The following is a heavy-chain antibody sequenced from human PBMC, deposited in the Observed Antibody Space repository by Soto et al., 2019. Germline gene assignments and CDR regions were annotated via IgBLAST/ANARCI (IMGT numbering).Heavy chain of an antibody. CDR1: GYIFTNFY. CDR3: TRGLASGDY. D-gene: IGHD6-6*01. J-gene: IGHJ4*02. CDR2: INPNGGST. Sequence: QVQLVQPGAEVKKPGASVKFSCKASGYIFTNFYIRWVRQAPGQGLEWIGIINPNGGSTNYAQNLQGRVTMTRDTSTSTVYMDLSSLGSEDTAVYYCTRGLASGDYWGQGTLITVSS. V-gene: IGHV1-46*03.